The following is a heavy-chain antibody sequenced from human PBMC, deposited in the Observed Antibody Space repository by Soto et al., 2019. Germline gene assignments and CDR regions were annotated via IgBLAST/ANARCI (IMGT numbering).Heavy chain of an antibody. CDR2: IYWDDDK. V-gene: IGHV2-5*02. J-gene: IGHJ4*02. D-gene: IGHD3-10*01. CDR1: GFSLSTSGGG. Sequence: SGPTLVNPTQTLTLTCTFSGFSLSTSGGGVGWIRQPPGKALEWLALIYWDDDKRYSPSLKSRLTITKDTSKNQVVLTMTNMDPVDTATYYCAHSRVYGSGSYYNAAFDYWGQGTLVTVSS. CDR3: AHSRVYGSGSYYNAAFDY.